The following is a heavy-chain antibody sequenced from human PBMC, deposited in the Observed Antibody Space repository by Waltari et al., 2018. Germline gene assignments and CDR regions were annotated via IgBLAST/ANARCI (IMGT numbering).Heavy chain of an antibody. J-gene: IGHJ4*02. V-gene: IGHV1-2*02. CDR2: INPNSGGT. CDR1: GYTFTGYY. D-gene: IGHD3-9*01. CDR3: ARARHDILTGTRYYFDY. Sequence: QVQLVQSGAEVKKPGASVKVSCKASGYTFTGYYMHWVRQAPGQGLEWMGWINPNSGGTNYAQKFQGRVTMTRDTSISTAYMELSRLRSDDTAVYYCARARHDILTGTRYYFDYWGQGTLVTVSS.